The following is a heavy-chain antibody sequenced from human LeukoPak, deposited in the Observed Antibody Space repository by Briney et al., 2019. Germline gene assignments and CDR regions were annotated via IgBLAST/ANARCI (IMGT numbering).Heavy chain of an antibody. CDR3: ASALKRGSAGTLIDY. V-gene: IGHV1-8*01. D-gene: IGHD6-13*01. Sequence: ASVKVSCKASGYTFTSHDINWVRQATGQGLEWMGWMNPNSGNTGYAQKFQDRVTMTRNTSISTAYMEPSSLESEDTAVYYCASALKRGSAGTLIDYWGQGTLVTVSS. J-gene: IGHJ4*02. CDR1: GYTFTSHD. CDR2: MNPNSGNT.